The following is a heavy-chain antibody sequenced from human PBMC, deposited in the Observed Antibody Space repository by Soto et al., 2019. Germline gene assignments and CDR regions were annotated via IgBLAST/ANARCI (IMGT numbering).Heavy chain of an antibody. Sequence: VGSLRLSCAASGFTFSSYAMSWVRQAPGKGLEWVSAISGSGGSTYYADSVKGRFTISRDNSKNTLYLQMNSLRAEDTAVYYCAKDLGSYYGNYYYYYGMDVWGQGTTVTVS. CDR2: ISGSGGST. J-gene: IGHJ6*02. CDR3: AKDLGSYYGNYYYYYGMDV. V-gene: IGHV3-23*01. D-gene: IGHD1-26*01. CDR1: GFTFSSYA.